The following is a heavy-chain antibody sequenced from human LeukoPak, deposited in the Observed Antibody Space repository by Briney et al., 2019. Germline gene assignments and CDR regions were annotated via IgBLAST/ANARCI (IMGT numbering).Heavy chain of an antibody. CDR3: ARGWGYCSSTSCPLDY. CDR1: GFTVSSNY. Sequence: GGSLRLSCAASGFTVSSNYMSWVRQAPGKGLEWVSVIYSGGITYYADSVKGRFTISRDNSKNTLYLQMNSLRAEDTAVYYCARGWGYCSSTSCPLDYWGQGTLVTVSS. D-gene: IGHD2-2*01. CDR2: IYSGGIT. V-gene: IGHV3-53*01. J-gene: IGHJ4*02.